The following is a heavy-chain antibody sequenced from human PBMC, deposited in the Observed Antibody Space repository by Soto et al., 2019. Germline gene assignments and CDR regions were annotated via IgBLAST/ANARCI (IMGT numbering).Heavy chain of an antibody. J-gene: IGHJ1*01. V-gene: IGHV1-3*01. CDR2: INAGNGDT. CDR3: ARAISGYVT. Sequence: QLQLVQSGAEMKKPEASVKLSCKASGIPYNTYALHWVRQAPGQGLEWMGWINAGNGDTRYSQTVQGRVTLTRDTAASTGYMDLDSLKFEDTGVYYGARAISGYVTWGQGTRGTVSS. CDR1: GIPYNTYA. D-gene: IGHD5-12*01.